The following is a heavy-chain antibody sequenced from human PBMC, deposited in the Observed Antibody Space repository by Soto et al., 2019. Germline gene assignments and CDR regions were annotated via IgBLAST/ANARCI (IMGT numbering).Heavy chain of an antibody. V-gene: IGHV3-30*18. J-gene: IGHJ6*02. CDR2: ISYDGSNK. CDR3: AKERAKITMIVVVITTYGMDV. CDR1: VFTCSSYG. Sequence: PWWSLRLSCAASVFTCSSYGMHWVRQAPGKGLEWVAVISYDGSNKYYADSVKGRFTISRDNSKNTLYLQMNSLRAEDTAVYYCAKERAKITMIVVVITTYGMDVWGQGTTVTVSS. D-gene: IGHD3-22*01.